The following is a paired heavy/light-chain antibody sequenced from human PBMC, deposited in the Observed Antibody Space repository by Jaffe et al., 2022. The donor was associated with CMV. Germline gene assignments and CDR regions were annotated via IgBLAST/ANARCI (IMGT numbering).Heavy chain of an antibody. J-gene: IGHJ4*02. V-gene: IGHV1-2*02. CDR1: GYTFTGYI. Sequence: QVQLVQSGAEVKEPGASVKVSCKASGYTFTGYIIQWVRQAPGQGLEWIGRVNPNSGGTNFAQKFQGRVSMTSDTSISTAYMELSRLTSDDTAVYYCARDVSAADYWGQGTLVTVSS. D-gene: IGHD6-25*01. CDR3: ARDVSAADY. CDR2: VNPNSGGT.
Light chain of an antibody. CDR3: MQAKQVPRT. J-gene: IGKJ3*01. CDR2: EAS. Sequence: DIVMTQTPLSLSVTPGQPASISCKSSESLLRSDGKTYLYWYLQKAGQPPQLLIYEASKRFSGVPARFSGSGTGTDFTLTISRVEAEDVGVYYCMQAKQVPRTFGPGTKVDFK. V-gene: IGKV2D-29*01. CDR1: ESLLRSDGKTY.